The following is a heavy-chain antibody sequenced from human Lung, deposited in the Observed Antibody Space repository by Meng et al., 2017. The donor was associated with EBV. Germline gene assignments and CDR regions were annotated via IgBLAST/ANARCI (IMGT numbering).Heavy chain of an antibody. Sequence: VQLVQSGSELKPPGASVKVSCRPSGYTFTSYAINWVRQAPGQGPDWMGWIDPNTGNPTYDQGFTGRFVFSLDTSVSTAYLQINSLRADDTAVYYCARDSPLDGYSLLDYWGQGTLVTASS. CDR2: IDPNTGNP. J-gene: IGHJ4*02. V-gene: IGHV7-4-1*02. D-gene: IGHD5-24*01. CDR3: ARDSPLDGYSLLDY. CDR1: GYTFTSYA.